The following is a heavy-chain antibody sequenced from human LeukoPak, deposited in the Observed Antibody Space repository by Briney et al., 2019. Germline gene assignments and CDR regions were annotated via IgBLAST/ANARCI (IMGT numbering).Heavy chain of an antibody. CDR3: ARARGPHSSGWSPNWFDP. D-gene: IGHD6-19*01. Sequence: ASVTVSCKASGYTFTSYYMHWVRQAPGQGLEWMGIINPSGGSTSYAQKFQGRVTMTRDTSTSTVYMELSSLRSEDTAVYYCARARGPHSSGWSPNWFDPWGQGTLVTVSS. CDR2: INPSGGST. J-gene: IGHJ5*02. V-gene: IGHV1-46*01. CDR1: GYTFTSYY.